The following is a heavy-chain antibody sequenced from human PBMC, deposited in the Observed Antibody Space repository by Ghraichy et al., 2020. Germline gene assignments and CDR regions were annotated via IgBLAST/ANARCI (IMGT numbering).Heavy chain of an antibody. J-gene: IGHJ4*02. CDR3: AREMCSSTSCYMYPFDY. CDR1: GFTFSSYG. D-gene: IGHD2-2*02. CDR2: IWYDGSNK. Sequence: GGSLRLSCAASGFTFSSYGMHWVRQAPGKGLEWVAVIWYDGSNKYYADSVKGRFTISRDNSKNTLYLQMNSLRAEDTAVYYCAREMCSSTSCYMYPFDYWGQGTLVTVSS. V-gene: IGHV3-33*01.